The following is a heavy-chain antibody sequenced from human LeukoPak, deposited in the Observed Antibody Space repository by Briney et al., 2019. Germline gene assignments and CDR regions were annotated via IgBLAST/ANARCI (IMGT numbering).Heavy chain of an antibody. CDR1: RGTFSSYA. CDR2: IIPIFGTA. D-gene: IGHD3-3*01. J-gene: IGHJ5*02. CDR3: ARDRESEHTIFGVVTIRGWFDP. Sequence: GASVKVSCKASRGTFSSYAISWVRQAPGQGLEWMGGIIPIFGTANYAQKFQGRVTITADESTSTAYMELSSLRSEDTAVYYCARDRESEHTIFGVVTIRGWFDPWGQGTLVTVSS. V-gene: IGHV1-69*13.